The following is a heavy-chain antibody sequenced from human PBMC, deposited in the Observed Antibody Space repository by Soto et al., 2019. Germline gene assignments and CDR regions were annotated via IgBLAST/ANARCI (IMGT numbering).Heavy chain of an antibody. Sequence: SETLSLTCTVSGGSISSYYWSWIRQPPGKGLEWIGYIYYSGSTNYNPSLKSRVTISVDTSKNQFSLKLSSVTAADTAVYYCARDRVAVGGFDYWGQGTLVTVSS. V-gene: IGHV4-59*01. CDR2: IYYSGST. CDR1: GGSISSYY. D-gene: IGHD6-19*01. J-gene: IGHJ4*02. CDR3: ARDRVAVGGFDY.